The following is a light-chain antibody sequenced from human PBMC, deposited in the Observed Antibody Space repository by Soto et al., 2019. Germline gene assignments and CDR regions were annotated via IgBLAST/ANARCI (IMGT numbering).Light chain of an antibody. CDR3: QQYNNWPSWT. J-gene: IGKJ1*01. CDR2: VAS. V-gene: IGKV3-15*01. CDR1: QSISHN. Sequence: IGMTQSPATLSVSPGERATLSCRASQSISHNLACYQQKPGHAPRLLSYVASTRATDIPARFSGSASGTDVTLTISSLQSEYCAVYDCQQYNNWPSWTFGQGTKVAIK.